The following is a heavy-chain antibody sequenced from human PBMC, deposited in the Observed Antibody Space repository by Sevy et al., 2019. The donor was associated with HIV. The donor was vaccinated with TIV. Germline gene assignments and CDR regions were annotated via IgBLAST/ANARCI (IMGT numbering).Heavy chain of an antibody. V-gene: IGHV3-48*03. D-gene: IGHD6-19*01. CDR3: ARDRQGITVAGTAIDY. J-gene: IGHJ4*02. CDR2: ITLSGSSK. CDR1: GFTFSNYE. Sequence: GGSLRLSCTASGFTFSNYEMNWVRQAPGKGLEWVSYITLSGSSKYYADSVKGRFTISRDNAKNSLYLQMNSLRAEDTAVYYCARDRQGITVAGTAIDYWGQGTLVTVSS.